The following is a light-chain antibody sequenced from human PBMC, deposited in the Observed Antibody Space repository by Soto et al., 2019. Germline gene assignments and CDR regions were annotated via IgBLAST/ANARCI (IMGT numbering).Light chain of an antibody. CDR3: QQFGSSPEYT. CDR2: GAS. J-gene: IGKJ2*01. V-gene: IGKV3-20*01. Sequence: EIVLTQSPGTLSLSPGERATLSCRASQSVSSSQLAWYQQKPGQAPRLLIYGASTTATGIPDRFSGGGSGTDFTLTISRLEPEDFAVYYCQQFGSSPEYTFGQRTKLEVK. CDR1: QSVSSSQ.